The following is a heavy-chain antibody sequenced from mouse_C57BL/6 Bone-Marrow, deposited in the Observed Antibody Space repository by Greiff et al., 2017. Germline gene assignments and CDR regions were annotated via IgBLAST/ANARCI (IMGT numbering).Heavy chain of an antibody. V-gene: IGHV5-2*03. CDR3: ASHTYYSAMAY. CDR1: EYEIPSDD. J-gene: IGHJ4*01. CDR2: INSDGGST. Sequence: EVKLVESGGGLVQPGESLKLSCASNEYEIPSDDMSWVRKTPEKRLELVAAINSDGGSTYYPATMKRRFIISRDNTKKTLFLQMTSLRSEDTAMYNCASHTYYSAMAYWGQGTPVTVSS. D-gene: IGHD2-12*01.